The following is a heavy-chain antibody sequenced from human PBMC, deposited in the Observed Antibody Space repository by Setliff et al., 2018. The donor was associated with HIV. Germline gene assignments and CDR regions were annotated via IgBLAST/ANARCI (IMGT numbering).Heavy chain of an antibody. D-gene: IGHD5-18*01. CDR2: IYYSGST. J-gene: IGHJ6*03. CDR3: ARDRNSPDYYYYYMDV. CDR1: GGSISSVNW. Sequence: KASETLSLTCSVSGGSISSVNWWTWVRQPPGKGLEWIGSIYYSGSTYYNPSLKSRVIISLDMSENQFSLKLSSVTAADTAVYYCARDRNSPDYYYYYMDVWGKGTTVTVSS. V-gene: IGHV4-4*02.